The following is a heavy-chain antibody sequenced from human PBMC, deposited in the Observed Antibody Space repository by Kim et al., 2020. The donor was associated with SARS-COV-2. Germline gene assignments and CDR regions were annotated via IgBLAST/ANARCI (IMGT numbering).Heavy chain of an antibody. D-gene: IGHD3-16*01. CDR3: LGGVYFDY. V-gene: IGHV1-3*01. CDR1: GHSFTRDS. Sequence: ASVKVSCKTSGHSFTRDSIHWVRQAPGQGLEWMGGIDCGNGNTIYSQKFQGRVTFTTDTSASTAYMELSFLRSEDSAVYYCLGGVYFDYWGQGTVVTVSS. CDR2: IDCGNGNT. J-gene: IGHJ4*02.